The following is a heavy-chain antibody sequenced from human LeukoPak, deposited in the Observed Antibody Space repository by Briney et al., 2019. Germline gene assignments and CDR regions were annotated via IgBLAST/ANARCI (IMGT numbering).Heavy chain of an antibody. CDR3: AREFYGDYGNWFDP. CDR2: ISAYNGNT. V-gene: IGHV1-18*01. D-gene: IGHD4-17*01. J-gene: IGHJ5*02. Sequence: ASVKVSCKASGYTFTSYGISWVRQAPGLGLEWMGWISAYNGNTNYAQKLQGRVTMTTDTSTSTAYMELRSLRSDDTAVYYCAREFYGDYGNWFDPWGQGTLVTVSS. CDR1: GYTFTSYG.